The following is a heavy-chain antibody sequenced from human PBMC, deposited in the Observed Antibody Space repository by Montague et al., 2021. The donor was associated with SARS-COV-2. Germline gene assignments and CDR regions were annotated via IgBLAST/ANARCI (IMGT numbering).Heavy chain of an antibody. V-gene: IGHV4-34*01. CDR2: INHSGST. CDR3: ARGAPTITMIVVVVTGAGWYFDL. CDR1: GGSFSDYY. D-gene: IGHD3-22*01. J-gene: IGHJ2*01. Sequence: SETLSLTCAVHGGSFSDYYWSWIRQAPGEGLEWIGEINHSGSTNYNPSLKSRVTISVDTSKNQFSLKLSSVTAADTAVYYCARGAPTITMIVVVVTGAGWYFDLWGRGTLVSVSA.